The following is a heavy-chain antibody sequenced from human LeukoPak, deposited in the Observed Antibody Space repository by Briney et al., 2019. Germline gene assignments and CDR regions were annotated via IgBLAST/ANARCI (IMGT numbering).Heavy chain of an antibody. CDR2: IYYSGST. CDR1: GGSISSSDYY. V-gene: IGHV4-39*01. J-gene: IGHJ5*02. CDR3: ARPPGIAAAWFDP. Sequence: PSETLSLTCTVSGGSISSSDYYWGWIRLPPGKGLEWIGSIYYSGSTYYNPSLQSRVTISVDKSKDQLPLKLNSVTATDTAIYYCARPPGIAAAWFDPWGQGTLVTVSS. D-gene: IGHD6-13*01.